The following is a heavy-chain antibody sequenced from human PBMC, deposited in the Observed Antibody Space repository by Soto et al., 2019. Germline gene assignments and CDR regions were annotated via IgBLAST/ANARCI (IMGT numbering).Heavy chain of an antibody. CDR2: IHYSGST. Sequence: SETLSLTCTVSGGSVSSTSYYWTWIRQPPGKGLEWIGYIHYSGSTNYNPSLQSRVTISVDTSKNHFSLELTSVTAADTAVYYCARAWGHLYFDYWGQGALVTVSS. V-gene: IGHV4-61*01. CDR1: GGSVSSTSYY. CDR3: ARAWGHLYFDY. D-gene: IGHD3-16*01. J-gene: IGHJ4*02.